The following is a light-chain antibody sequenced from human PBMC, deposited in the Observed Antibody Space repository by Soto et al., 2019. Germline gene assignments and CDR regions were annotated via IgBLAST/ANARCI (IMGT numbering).Light chain of an antibody. CDR1: QSIRSF. CDR2: AAS. V-gene: IGKV1-39*01. J-gene: IGKJ5*01. Sequence: DIQMAQSPSSLSAYVGDRVTITCRASQSIRSFLNWYQQKPGKAPKLLIYAASSLQSGVPSRFSGSGSGTGFTLTITSLQPEDSATYHCQQSYSTPLPSGQGTRLQI. CDR3: QQSYSTPLP.